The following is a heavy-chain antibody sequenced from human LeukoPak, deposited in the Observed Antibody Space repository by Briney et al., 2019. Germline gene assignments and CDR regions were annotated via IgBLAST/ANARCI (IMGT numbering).Heavy chain of an antibody. CDR1: GFTVSGNY. CDR3: ARLAAAVFLSTYYFDY. V-gene: IGHV3-53*05. D-gene: IGHD6-13*01. J-gene: IGHJ4*02. Sequence: PGGSLRLSCAASGFTVSGNYMSWVRQAPGKGLEWVSIIYGGGNPQYADSVKGRFTISRDNSKNTVFLQMNSLRAEDTAVYYCARLAAAVFLSTYYFDYWGQGTLVTVSS. CDR2: IYGGGNP.